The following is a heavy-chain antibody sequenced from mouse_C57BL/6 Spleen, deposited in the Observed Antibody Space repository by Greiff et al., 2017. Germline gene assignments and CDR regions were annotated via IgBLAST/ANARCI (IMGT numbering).Heavy chain of an antibody. D-gene: IGHD1-1*01. CDR3: ARQEGDYYGRAWFAY. CDR1: GFTFSSYG. J-gene: IGHJ3*01. CDR2: ISSGGSYT. V-gene: IGHV5-6*02. Sequence: DVMLVESGGDLVKPGGSLKLSCAASGFTFSSYGMSWVRQTPDKRLEWVATISSGGSYTYYPDSVKGRFTISRDNAKNTLYLQMSSLKSEDTAMYYCARQEGDYYGRAWFAYWGQGTLVTVSA.